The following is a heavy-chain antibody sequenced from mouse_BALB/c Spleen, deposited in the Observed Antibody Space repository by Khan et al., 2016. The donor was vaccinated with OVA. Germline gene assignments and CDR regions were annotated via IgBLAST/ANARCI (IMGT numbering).Heavy chain of an antibody. J-gene: IGHJ2*01. CDR3: ATSYYYGYYFDY. CDR2: ISGDSSTI. V-gene: IGHV5-17*02. D-gene: IGHD1-1*01. CDR1: GFTFSSYG. Sequence: EVELVESGGGLVQPGGPRKLSCAASGFTFSSYGMHWVRQAPEKGLEWVAYISGDSSTIYYTDTVKGRFTISRDNPKNTLSLQMTSLMSEDTAMYYCATSYYYGYYFDYWGPGTTLTVSS.